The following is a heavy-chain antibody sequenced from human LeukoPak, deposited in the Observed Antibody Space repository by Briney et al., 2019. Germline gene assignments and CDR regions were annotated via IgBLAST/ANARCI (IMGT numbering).Heavy chain of an antibody. CDR2: IKQDGSEK. CDR3: ARDYYDCSGYYSLGYFFDY. Sequence: PGGSLRLSCAASGFTFSSYWMSWVRQAPGKGLEWVANIKQDGSEKYYVDSVKGRFTISRNNAKNSLYLQMNSLRAEDTAVYYCARDYYDCSGYYSLGYFFDYWGQGTLVTVSS. J-gene: IGHJ4*02. V-gene: IGHV3-7*01. D-gene: IGHD3-22*01. CDR1: GFTFSSYW.